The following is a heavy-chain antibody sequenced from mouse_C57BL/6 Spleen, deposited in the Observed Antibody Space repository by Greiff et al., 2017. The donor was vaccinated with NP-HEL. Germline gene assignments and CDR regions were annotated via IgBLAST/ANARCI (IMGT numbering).Heavy chain of an antibody. CDR2: IDPNSGGT. Sequence: VQLQQPGAELVKPGASVKLSCKASGYTFTSYWMHWVKQRPGRGLEWIGRIDPNSGGTKYNEKFKSKATLTVDKPSSTAYIQLSSLTSEDSAVYYCALYDYDDGGWYAMDYWGQGTSVTVSS. CDR1: GYTFTSYW. D-gene: IGHD2-4*01. CDR3: ALYDYDDGGWYAMDY. J-gene: IGHJ4*01. V-gene: IGHV1-72*01.